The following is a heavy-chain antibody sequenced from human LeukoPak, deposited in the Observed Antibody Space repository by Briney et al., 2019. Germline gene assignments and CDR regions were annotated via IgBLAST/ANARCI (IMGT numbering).Heavy chain of an antibody. V-gene: IGHV1-69*01. CDR3: PRTLSPITGGFDY. D-gene: IGHD1-20*01. CDR2: IIPIFGTA. J-gene: IGHJ4*01. CDR1: GGTFSSYA. Sequence: GSSVKVSCKASGGTFSSYAISWVRQAPGQGLEWMGGIIPIFGTANYAQKFQGRVTITADESTSTAYMELSSLRSEDTAVYYCPRTLSPITGGFDYWGQGTLVTVSS.